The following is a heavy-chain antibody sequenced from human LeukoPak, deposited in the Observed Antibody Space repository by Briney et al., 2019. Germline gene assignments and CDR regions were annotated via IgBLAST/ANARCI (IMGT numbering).Heavy chain of an antibody. J-gene: IGHJ2*01. V-gene: IGHV4-4*07. CDR3: AKDLFIWYFDL. D-gene: IGHD3-3*01. CDR2: IYTSGST. CDR1: GGSISSYY. Sequence: SETLSLTCSVSGGSISSYYRSWIRQPAGKGLEWIGRIYTSGSTNYNPSLKSRVTMSVDTSKNQFSLKLSSVTAADTAVYYCAKDLFIWYFDLWGRGTLVTVSS.